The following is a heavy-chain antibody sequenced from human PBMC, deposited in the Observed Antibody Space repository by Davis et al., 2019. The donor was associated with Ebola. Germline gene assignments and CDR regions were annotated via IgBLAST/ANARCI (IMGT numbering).Heavy chain of an antibody. V-gene: IGHV3-7*01. CDR1: GFTFSSYA. J-gene: IGHJ4*02. CDR2: IKQDGSEK. Sequence: PGGSLRLSCAASGFTFSSYAMSWVRQAPGKGLEWVANIKQDGSEKYYVDSVEGRFTISRDNAKNSLYLQMNSLRAEDTAVYYCARGPSTGNSFSYWGQGTLATVSS. D-gene: IGHD6-13*01. CDR3: ARGPSTGNSFSY.